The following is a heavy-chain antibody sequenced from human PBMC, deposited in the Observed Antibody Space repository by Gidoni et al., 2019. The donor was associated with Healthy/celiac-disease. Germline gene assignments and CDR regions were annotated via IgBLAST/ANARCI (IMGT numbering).Heavy chain of an antibody. D-gene: IGHD2-2*01. CDR2: INPSGGST. V-gene: IGHV1-46*01. CDR1: GYTFTSYY. Sequence: QVQLVQSGADVKKPGASVQFSFKASGYTFTSYYTHWVRQAPGQGLEWMGIINPSGGSTSYAQKFQGRVTMTRDTSTSTVYMELSSLRSEDTAVYYCARDRCFFHTSCHYYYGMDVWGQGTTVTVSS. CDR3: ARDRCFFHTSCHYYYGMDV. J-gene: IGHJ6*02.